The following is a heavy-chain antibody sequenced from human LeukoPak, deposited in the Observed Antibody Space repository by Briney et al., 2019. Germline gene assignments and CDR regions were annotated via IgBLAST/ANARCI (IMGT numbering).Heavy chain of an antibody. V-gene: IGHV4-34*01. Sequence: SETLSLTCAVYGGSFSGYYWSWIRQPPGKGLEGIGEINHSGSTNYNPSLKSRVTISVDTSKNQFSLKLSYVTAADTAVYYCARGLPPKRGYSYGYRDWGQGTLVTVSS. CDR3: ARGLPPKRGYSYGYRD. CDR1: GGSFSGYY. D-gene: IGHD5-18*01. J-gene: IGHJ4*02. CDR2: INHSGST.